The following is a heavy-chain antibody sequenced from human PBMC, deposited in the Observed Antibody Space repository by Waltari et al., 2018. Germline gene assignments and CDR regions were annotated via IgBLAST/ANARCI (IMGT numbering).Heavy chain of an antibody. Sequence: QVQLQQWGAGLLKPSETLSLTCAVYGGSLSGYYWSWIRQPPGKGLEGIGEINPSGSTNYNPSLKSRVTISVDTSKNQFSLKLSSVTASDTAVYSCARHVNYDFWSGYYTPFDYWGQGTLVTVSS. V-gene: IGHV4-34*01. D-gene: IGHD3-3*01. CDR1: GGSLSGYY. J-gene: IGHJ4*02. CDR3: ARHVNYDFWSGYYTPFDY. CDR2: INPSGST.